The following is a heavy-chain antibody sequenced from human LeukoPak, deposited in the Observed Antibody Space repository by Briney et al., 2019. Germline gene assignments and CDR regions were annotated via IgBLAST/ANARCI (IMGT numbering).Heavy chain of an antibody. Sequence: GGSLRLPCAASGFTFSSYAMSWVRQAPGKGLEWVSGISASGGSTYYADSVKGRFTISRDNSKNTLYLQMNSLRAEDTAVYYCAKVSGYCTNGVCYTHDYWGQGTLVTVSS. CDR3: AKVSGYCTNGVCYTHDY. CDR2: ISASGGST. J-gene: IGHJ4*02. V-gene: IGHV3-23*01. D-gene: IGHD2-8*01. CDR1: GFTFSSYA.